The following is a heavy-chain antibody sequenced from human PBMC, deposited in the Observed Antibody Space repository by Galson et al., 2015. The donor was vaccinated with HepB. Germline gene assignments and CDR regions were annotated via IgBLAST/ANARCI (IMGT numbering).Heavy chain of an antibody. CDR2: INSGSTSI. V-gene: IGHV3-21*01. CDR1: GFTFSSSA. D-gene: IGHD2-15*01. Sequence: SLRLSCAASGFTFSSSAMNWVRQAPGKGLEWVSSINSGSTSISYGDSMKGRFTISRDNAKNPVYLQMNSLRVEDTAVYYCARGGGSYNLWGQGTLVTVSS. J-gene: IGHJ4*02. CDR3: ARGGGSYNL.